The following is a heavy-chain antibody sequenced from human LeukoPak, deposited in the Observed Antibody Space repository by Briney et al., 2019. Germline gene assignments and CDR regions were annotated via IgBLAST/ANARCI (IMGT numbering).Heavy chain of an antibody. D-gene: IGHD3-10*01. CDR3: ASRITMVRGANDALDI. J-gene: IGHJ3*02. Sequence: SVKVSCKASGGTFSSYAISWVRQAPGQGLEWMGGIIPIFGTANYAQKFQGRVTITADESTSTAYMELSSLRSEDTAVYYCASRITMVRGANDALDIWGQGTMVTVSS. CDR1: GGTFSSYA. CDR2: IIPIFGTA. V-gene: IGHV1-69*13.